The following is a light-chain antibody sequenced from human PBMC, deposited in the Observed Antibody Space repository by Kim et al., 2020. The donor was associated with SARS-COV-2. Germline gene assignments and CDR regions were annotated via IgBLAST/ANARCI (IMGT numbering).Light chain of an antibody. CDR2: GAS. CDR1: QSVCSHY. CDR3: QQYGTSPGT. Sequence: PGEKGTLPCPGSQSVCSHYLGRYQQKPGQAPRLLIYGASSRATGIPDRFSGSGSGTDFTLTINRLEPEDFAVYYCQQYGTSPGTFGGGTKVDIK. J-gene: IGKJ4*01. V-gene: IGKV3-20*01.